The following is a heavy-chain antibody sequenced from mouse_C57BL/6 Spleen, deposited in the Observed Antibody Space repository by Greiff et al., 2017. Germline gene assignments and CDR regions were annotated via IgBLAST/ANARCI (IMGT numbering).Heavy chain of an antibody. CDR1: GFTFSSYA. D-gene: IGHD2-3*01. CDR3: ARDGGYYFDY. V-gene: IGHV5-4*03. Sequence: EVKLVESGGGLVKPGGSLKLSCAASGFTFSSYAMSWVRQTPEKRLEWVATISDGGSYTYYPDNVKGRFTISRDNAKNNLYLQMSHLKSEDTAMYYCARDGGYYFDYWGQGTTLTGSS. CDR2: ISDGGSYT. J-gene: IGHJ2*01.